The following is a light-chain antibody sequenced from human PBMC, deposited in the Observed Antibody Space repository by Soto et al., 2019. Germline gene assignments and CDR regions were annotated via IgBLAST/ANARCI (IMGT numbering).Light chain of an antibody. CDR1: QGIRTD. J-gene: IGKJ2*01. Sequence: AIQMTQSPSSLSASVGDRVTITCRASQGIRTDLGWYQQKPGKAPKLLIYAASSLQTGVPSRFSGSGSDTDFTLTISSLQPEDFATYYCLQYCNYPHTFGQGTRLEIK. V-gene: IGKV1-6*01. CDR2: AAS. CDR3: LQYCNYPHT.